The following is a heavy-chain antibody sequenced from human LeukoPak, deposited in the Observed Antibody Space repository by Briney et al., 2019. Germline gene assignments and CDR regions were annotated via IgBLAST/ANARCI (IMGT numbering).Heavy chain of an antibody. V-gene: IGHV3-7*01. CDR2: INQDGSQK. Sequence: AESLRLSCAASEFTFSTYWMSWVRQGPGKGLEWVANINQDGSQKRYVDSVQGRFTISRDNTKNSLFLQMNSLRAEDTAVYYCARLKDDVTKLDYWGQGTMVTVSS. D-gene: IGHD2-8*01. CDR1: EFTFSTYW. J-gene: IGHJ4*02. CDR3: ARLKDDVTKLDY.